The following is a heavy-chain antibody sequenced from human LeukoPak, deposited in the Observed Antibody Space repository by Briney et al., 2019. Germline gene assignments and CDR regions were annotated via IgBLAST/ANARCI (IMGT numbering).Heavy chain of an antibody. Sequence: PGGSLRLSCAASGFTFSSYAMHRVRQAPGKGLEWVAVISYDGSNKYYADSVKGRFTISRDNSKNTLYLQMNSLRAEDTAVYYCAREPTAMILWGQGTLVTVSS. CDR2: ISYDGSNK. D-gene: IGHD5-18*01. CDR1: GFTFSSYA. J-gene: IGHJ4*02. CDR3: AREPTAMIL. V-gene: IGHV3-30-3*01.